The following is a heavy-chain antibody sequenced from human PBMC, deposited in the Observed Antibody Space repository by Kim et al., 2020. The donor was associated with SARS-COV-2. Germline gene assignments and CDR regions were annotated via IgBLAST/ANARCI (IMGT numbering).Heavy chain of an antibody. V-gene: IGHV1-69*04. CDR2: IIPIHGIA. CDR1: GGTFSSYA. CDR3: AREGVGYNWNDGNWFDP. J-gene: IGHJ5*02. Sequence: SVKVSCKDSGGTFSSYAISWVRQAPGQGLEWMGRIIPIHGIANYAQKFQGRVTITADKSTSTAYMELSSLRSEDTAVYYCAREGVGYNWNDGNWFDPWGQGTLLTVSS. D-gene: IGHD1-1*01.